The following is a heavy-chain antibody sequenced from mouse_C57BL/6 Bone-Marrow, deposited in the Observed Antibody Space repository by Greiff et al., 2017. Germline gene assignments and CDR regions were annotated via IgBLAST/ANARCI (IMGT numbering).Heavy chain of an antibody. CDR3: ARFPFFDY. CDR1: GFTFSDYG. Sequence: EVKLMESGGGLVKPGGSLKLSCAASGFTFSDYGMPWVRQAPEKGLEWVAYISSGSSSIYYADTVKGRFTISRDNAKNTLFLQMTSLRSEDTAMYYCARFPFFDYWGQGTTLTVSS. V-gene: IGHV5-17*01. CDR2: ISSGSSSI. J-gene: IGHJ2*01.